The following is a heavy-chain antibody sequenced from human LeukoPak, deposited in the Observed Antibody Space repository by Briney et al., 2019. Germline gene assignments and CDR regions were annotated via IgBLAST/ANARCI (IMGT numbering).Heavy chain of an antibody. J-gene: IGHJ3*02. CDR3: ARDGSYDAFDI. CDR2: IYSGGST. CDR1: GFTFSSHA. V-gene: IGHV3-23*03. D-gene: IGHD3-10*01. Sequence: PGGSLRLSCAASGFTFSSHAMSWVRQAPGKGLEWVSVIYSGGSTHYADSVKGRFTISRDNSKNTLYLQMNSLRAEDTAVYYCARDGSYDAFDIWGQGTMVAVS.